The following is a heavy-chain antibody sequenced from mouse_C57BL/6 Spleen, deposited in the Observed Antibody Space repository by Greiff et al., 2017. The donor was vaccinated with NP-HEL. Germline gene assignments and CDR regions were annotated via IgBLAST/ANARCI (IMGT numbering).Heavy chain of an antibody. CDR3: ARDYGSSPWFAY. D-gene: IGHD1-1*01. V-gene: IGHV2-2*01. CDR1: GFSLTSYG. CDR2: IWSGGST. Sequence: VKLMESGPGLVQPSQSLSITCTVSGFSLTSYGVHWVRPSPGKGLEWLGVIWSGGSTDYNAAFISRLSISKDNSKSHVFFKMNSLQADDTAIYYCARDYGSSPWFAYWGQVTLVTVSA. J-gene: IGHJ3*01.